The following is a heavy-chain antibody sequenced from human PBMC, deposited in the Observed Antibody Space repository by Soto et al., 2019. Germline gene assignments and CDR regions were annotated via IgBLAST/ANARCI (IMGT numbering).Heavy chain of an antibody. CDR2: IIPIFVTT. CDR3: ASGGTTMTTYFGY. D-gene: IGHD4-17*01. CDR1: GGTFSSYA. Sequence: QVQLVQSGAEVKKPGSSVKVSCKASGGTFSSYAINWVRQAPGQGLRWMGGIIPIFVTTNYAQQFQGRVTITADESTSTAYMERSSLRYEDTAVYYCASGGTTMTTYFGYWGQGTLVTVSS. J-gene: IGHJ4*02. V-gene: IGHV1-69*01.